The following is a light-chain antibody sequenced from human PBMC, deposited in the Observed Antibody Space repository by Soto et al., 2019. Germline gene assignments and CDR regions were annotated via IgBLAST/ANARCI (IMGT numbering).Light chain of an antibody. CDR3: QQYHSSPPGFT. J-gene: IGKJ3*01. CDR1: QTVSRTY. Sequence: EIVLTQSPGSLSLFPGERATLSCRASQTVSRTYFAWYRLKPGQPPSLLIYGASNRATGVPDRFSGSGSGTDFTLTISRLEPEDFAVYYCQQYHSSPPGFTFGPGTTVEI. CDR2: GAS. V-gene: IGKV3-20*01.